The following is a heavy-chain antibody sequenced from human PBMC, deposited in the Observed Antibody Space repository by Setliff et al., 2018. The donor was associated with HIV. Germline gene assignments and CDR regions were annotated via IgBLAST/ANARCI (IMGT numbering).Heavy chain of an antibody. D-gene: IGHD1-26*01. J-gene: IGHJ4*02. CDR3: ARELEARIVGTWALGY. CDR1: GYTFTGYY. CDR2: INPSAGST. V-gene: IGHV1-46*01. Sequence: GASVKVSCKASGYTFTGYYMHWVRQAPGQGLEWMGIINPSAGSTSYAQKFQGRVTMTRDTSTSTVYMELNSLRSEDTAVYYCARELEARIVGTWALGYWGQGTLVTVSS.